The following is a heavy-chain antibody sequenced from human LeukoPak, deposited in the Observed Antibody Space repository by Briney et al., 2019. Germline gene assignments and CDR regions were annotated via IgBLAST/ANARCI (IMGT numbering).Heavy chain of an antibody. J-gene: IGHJ5*02. CDR2: ISGSGGST. CDR3: AKGGDIVVVPAAIRGWFDP. V-gene: IGHV3-23*01. CDR1: GFTFSSYA. Sequence: PGGSLRLSCAASGFTFSSYAMSWVRQAPGKGLEWVSAISGSGGSTYYADSVKGRFTISRDNSKNTLYLQMNSLRAEDTAVYYCAKGGDIVVVPAAIRGWFDPWGQGTLVTVSS. D-gene: IGHD2-2*02.